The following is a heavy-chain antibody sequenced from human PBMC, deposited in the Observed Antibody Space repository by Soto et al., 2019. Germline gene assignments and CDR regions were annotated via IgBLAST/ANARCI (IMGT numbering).Heavy chain of an antibody. D-gene: IGHD5-12*01. Sequence: EVQLVESGGGLVQPGGSLRLSCAASGFTVCSNYMSWVRQAPGKGLEWVSVIYSGGSTYYADSVKGRFTISRHNSKNTLYLQMNSLRAEDTAVYYCTRGVATIGDAFDIWGQGTMVSVSS. CDR3: TRGVATIGDAFDI. J-gene: IGHJ3*02. CDR2: IYSGGST. V-gene: IGHV3-53*04. CDR1: GFTVCSNY.